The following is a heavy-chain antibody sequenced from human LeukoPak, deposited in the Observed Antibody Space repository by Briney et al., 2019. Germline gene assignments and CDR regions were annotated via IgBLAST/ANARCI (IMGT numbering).Heavy chain of an antibody. CDR2: IYTSGST. V-gene: IGHV4-4*07. CDR1: GGSISSYY. Sequence: PSETLSLTCTVSGGSISSYYWSWIRQPAGKGLEWIGRIYTSGSTNYNPSLKSLVIMSVDTTKTQFSLKRSSVTAADTAVYYCASAPVAKSPYYFDYWGQGTLVTVSS. CDR3: ASAPVAKSPYYFDY. J-gene: IGHJ4*02. D-gene: IGHD4-23*01.